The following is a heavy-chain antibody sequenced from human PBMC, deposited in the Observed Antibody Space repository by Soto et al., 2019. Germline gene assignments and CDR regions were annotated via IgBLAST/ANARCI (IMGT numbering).Heavy chain of an antibody. CDR1: GFSLSTSPEG. CDR2: IYWDGDE. CDR3: AHGSCTSADCYPNPYLDY. J-gene: IGHJ4*02. V-gene: IGHV2-5*02. D-gene: IGHD2-2*01. Sequence: QITLKESGPTLVKPTQTLTLTCTFSGFSLSTSPEGVGWIRQPPGKALEWLALIYWDGDERYSPSLKSRLTITKDTSKNQVVLTMTNMDPADTATYSCAHGSCTSADCYPNPYLDYWGQGILVTVSS.